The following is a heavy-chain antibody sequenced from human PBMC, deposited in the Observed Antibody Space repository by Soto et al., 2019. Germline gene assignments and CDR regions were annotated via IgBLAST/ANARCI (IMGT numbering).Heavy chain of an antibody. Sequence: SETLSLTCTVSGGSISSSSHYWGWIRQPPGKGLEWIGSIYYSGSTYYNPSLKSRVTISVDTSKNQFSLKLSSVTAADTAVYYCVRAGLSPGDYWGQGTLVTVSS. J-gene: IGHJ4*02. D-gene: IGHD6-19*01. CDR2: IYYSGST. CDR1: GGSISSSSHY. V-gene: IGHV4-39*01. CDR3: VRAGLSPGDY.